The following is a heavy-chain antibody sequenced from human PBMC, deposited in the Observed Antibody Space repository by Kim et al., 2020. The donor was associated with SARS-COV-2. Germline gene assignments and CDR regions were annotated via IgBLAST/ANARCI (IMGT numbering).Heavy chain of an antibody. D-gene: IGHD5-12*01. V-gene: IGHV3-73*01. CDR2: IRSKANSSSS. CDR1: GFTFSGSA. Sequence: GGSLRLSCAASGFTFSGSAMHWVRQASGKGLEWVSRIRSKANSSSSAYAASGKGRITSSSDDSKNTAYLQMHSLKTEATAVYYCTRRSGYNLNGMDVWGQGTTVTVSS. J-gene: IGHJ6*02. CDR3: TRRSGYNLNGMDV.